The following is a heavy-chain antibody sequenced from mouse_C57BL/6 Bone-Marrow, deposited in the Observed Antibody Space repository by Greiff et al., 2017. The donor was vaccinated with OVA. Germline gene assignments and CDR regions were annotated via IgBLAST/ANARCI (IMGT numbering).Heavy chain of an antibody. D-gene: IGHD1-1*01. Sequence: QVQLKESGAELVKPGASVKISYKASGYAFSSYWMNWVKQRPGKGLEWIGQIYPGDGDTNYNGKFKGKATLTADKSSSTAYMQLSSLTSEDSAVYFCANYYYGSSYYWYFDVWGTGTTVTVSS. CDR3: ANYYYGSSYYWYFDV. CDR2: IYPGDGDT. CDR1: GYAFSSYW. J-gene: IGHJ1*03. V-gene: IGHV1-80*01.